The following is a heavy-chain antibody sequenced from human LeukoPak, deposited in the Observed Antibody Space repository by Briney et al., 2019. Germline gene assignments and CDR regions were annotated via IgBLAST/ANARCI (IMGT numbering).Heavy chain of an antibody. CDR2: IYYSGST. D-gene: IGHD6-13*01. J-gene: IGHJ4*02. CDR3: ARGARISSSWYDY. V-gene: IGHV4-59*01. Sequence: SETLSLTCTVSGGSISSYYWSWIRQPPGKGLEWIGYIYYSGSTNYNPSLKSRVTISVDTSKNQFSLKLGSVTAADTAVYYCARGARISSSWYDYWGQGTLVTVSS. CDR1: GGSISSYY.